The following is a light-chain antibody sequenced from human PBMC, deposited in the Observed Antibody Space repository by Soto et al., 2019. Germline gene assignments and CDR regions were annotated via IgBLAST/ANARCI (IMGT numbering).Light chain of an antibody. CDR3: QQRSNWPIT. Sequence: EIVLTQSPATLSLSPGERATLSCRASQSVSSYLAWYQQKPGQAPRLLIYDTSNRATGIPARFSGSGSGTDFTHTISNLEPEDFAVYYCQQRSNWPITFGQGTRLEIK. CDR1: QSVSSY. CDR2: DTS. J-gene: IGKJ5*01. V-gene: IGKV3-11*01.